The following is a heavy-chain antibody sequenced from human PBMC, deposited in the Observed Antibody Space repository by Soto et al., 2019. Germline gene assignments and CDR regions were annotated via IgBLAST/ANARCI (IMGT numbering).Heavy chain of an antibody. CDR1: SGSISSSNW. Sequence: SETLSLTCAVSSGSISSSNWWSWVRQPPGKGLEWIGEIYHSGSTNYNPSLKSRVTISVDKSKNQFSLKLSSVTAADTAMYYCARLGHTGTGYSSSPSTYYYGMDVWGQGTTVTVSS. CDR3: ARLGHTGTGYSSSPSTYYYGMDV. V-gene: IGHV4-4*02. J-gene: IGHJ6*02. CDR2: IYHSGST. D-gene: IGHD6-13*01.